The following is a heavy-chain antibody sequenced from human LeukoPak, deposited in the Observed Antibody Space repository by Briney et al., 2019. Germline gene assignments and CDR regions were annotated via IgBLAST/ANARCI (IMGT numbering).Heavy chain of an antibody. J-gene: IGHJ4*02. D-gene: IGHD3-22*01. CDR3: ARDGNYYDSSGYYGY. V-gene: IGHV3-21*01. Sequence: GGSLRLSCAASGFTFSSFAMTWVRQAPGKGLEWVSSISSGSSFMYYADSVKGRFTISRDNAKNSLYLQMNSLRAEDTAVYYCARDGNYYDSSGYYGYWGQGTLVTVSS. CDR2: ISSGSSFM. CDR1: GFTFSSFA.